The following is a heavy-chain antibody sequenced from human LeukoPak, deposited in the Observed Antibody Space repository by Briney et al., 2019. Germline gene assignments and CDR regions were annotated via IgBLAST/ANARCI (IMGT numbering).Heavy chain of an antibody. J-gene: IGHJ4*02. V-gene: IGHV3-49*04. D-gene: IGHD3-22*01. CDR1: GFTFGDYA. CDR2: IRSKAYGGTT. CDR3: TRDDSSGYDY. Sequence: PGGSVRLSCTASGFTFGDYAMSWVRQAPGKGLEWVGFIRSKAYGGTTEYAASVKGRFTISRDDSKSIAYLQMNSLKTEDTAVYYCTRDDSSGYDYWGQGTLVTVSS.